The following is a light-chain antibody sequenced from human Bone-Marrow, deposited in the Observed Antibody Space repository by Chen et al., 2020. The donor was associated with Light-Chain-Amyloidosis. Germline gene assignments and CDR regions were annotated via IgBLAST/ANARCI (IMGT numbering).Light chain of an antibody. CDR3: SSFAAGNNVL. Sequence: QSDLTQPPSASGSPGQSVTFSCTGTSRDVGAFDDVSWYQQHPGKAPKLIIFEVTKRPSGVPDRFTGSKSGNAASLTVSGLQFDDDADYHCSSFAAGNNVLFGGGTKLTVL. CDR1: SRDVGAFDD. CDR2: EVT. V-gene: IGLV2-8*01. J-gene: IGLJ2*01.